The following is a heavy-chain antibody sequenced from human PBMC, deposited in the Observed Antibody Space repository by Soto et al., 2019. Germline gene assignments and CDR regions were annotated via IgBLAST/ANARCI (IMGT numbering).Heavy chain of an antibody. CDR2: INTSGTI. Sequence: QVQLQESGPGLVKPSETLSLTCSVSGGSIRSYDWHWIRQSAGKGLEWIGRINTSGTINYNPSLTSRVTISLDTSKNQFSLILSSVTAADTAVYFCASLFSNSWPFDFWGQGTLVTVSS. J-gene: IGHJ3*01. CDR3: ASLFSNSWPFDF. D-gene: IGHD2-2*01. V-gene: IGHV4-4*07. CDR1: GGSIRSYD.